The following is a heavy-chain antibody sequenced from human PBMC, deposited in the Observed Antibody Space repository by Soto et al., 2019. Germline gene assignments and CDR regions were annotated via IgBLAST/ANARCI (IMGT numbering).Heavy chain of an antibody. CDR3: ARGNGAGRYFDLSSVYGMDV. CDR1: GGSISSYY. Sequence: QVQLQESGPGLVKPSETLSLTCTVSGGSISSYYWSWIRQPPGKGLEWIGYIYYSGSTNYNPSLKSRVTISVDTSKNQFSLKLSSVTAADTAVYYCARGNGAGRYFDLSSVYGMDVWGQGTTVTVSS. D-gene: IGHD3-9*01. CDR2: IYYSGST. V-gene: IGHV4-59*01. J-gene: IGHJ6*02.